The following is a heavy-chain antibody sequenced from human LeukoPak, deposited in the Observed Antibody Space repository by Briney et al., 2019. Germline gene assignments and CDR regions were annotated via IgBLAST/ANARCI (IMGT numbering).Heavy chain of an antibody. CDR1: GFTFSSYG. CDR2: ISGSGGST. Sequence: GGTLRLSCAASGFTFSSYGMSWVRQAPGKGLEWVSAISGSGGSTYYADSVKGRFTISRDNSKNTLYLQMNSLRAEDTAVYYCAKDPVAYGSGGTYYFDYWGRGTLVTVSS. CDR3: AKDPVAYGSGGTYYFDY. V-gene: IGHV3-23*01. D-gene: IGHD3-10*01. J-gene: IGHJ4*02.